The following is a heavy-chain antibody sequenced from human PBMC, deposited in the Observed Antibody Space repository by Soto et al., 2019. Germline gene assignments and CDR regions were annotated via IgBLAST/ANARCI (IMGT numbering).Heavy chain of an antibody. V-gene: IGHV5-10-1*01. D-gene: IGHD2-15*01. J-gene: IGHJ6*02. CDR2: IDPSDSYT. CDR3: ARHARYCSGGSCHTYYGMDV. CDR1: GYSFTSYW. Sequence: GESLKISCKGSGYSFTSYWISWVRQMPGKGLEWMGRIDPSDSYTNYSPSFQGHVTISADKSISTAYRQWSSLKASDTAMYYCARHARYCSGGSCHTYYGMDVWGQGTTVTVSS.